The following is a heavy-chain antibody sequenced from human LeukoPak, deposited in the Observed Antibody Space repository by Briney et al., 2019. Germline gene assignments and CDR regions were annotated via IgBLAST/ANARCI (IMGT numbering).Heavy chain of an antibody. V-gene: IGHV1-2*02. CDR3: ARVVPAAIWRRRFDP. CDR1: GYTFTGYY. CDR2: INPNSGGT. Sequence: ASVKVSCKASGYTFTGYYMHWVRQAPGQGLEWMGWINPNSGGTNYAQKFQGRVTMTRDTSISTAYMELSRLRSDDTAVYYCARVVPAAIWRRRFDPWGQGTLVTVSS. J-gene: IGHJ5*02. D-gene: IGHD2-2*02.